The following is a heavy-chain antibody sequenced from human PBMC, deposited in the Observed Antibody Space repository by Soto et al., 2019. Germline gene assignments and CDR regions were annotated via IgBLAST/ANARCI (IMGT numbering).Heavy chain of an antibody. V-gene: IGHV3-15*01. CDR1: RFTFSSYV. CDR3: TTDSSRAAIVGADYYYYGMDV. CDR2: IKSKTDGGTT. Sequence: PGGSLRLSCAASRFTFSSYVMHWVRQAPGKGLEWVGRIKSKTDGGTTDYAAPVKGRFTISRDDSKNTLYLQMNSLKTEDTAVYYCTTDSSRAAIVGADYYYYGMDVWGQGTTVTVSS. D-gene: IGHD2-2*02. J-gene: IGHJ6*02.